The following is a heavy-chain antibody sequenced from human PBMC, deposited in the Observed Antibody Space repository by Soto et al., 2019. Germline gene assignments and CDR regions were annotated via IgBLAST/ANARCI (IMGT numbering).Heavy chain of an antibody. J-gene: IGHJ6*02. CDR2: INPKSGGT. D-gene: IGHD3-10*01. V-gene: IGHV1-2*06. CDR3: ARGDSTDGSNVVCSFFYNHDMDV. Sequence: QVQLVQSGAEVKKPGASEKVSCKASGYSFTDYHIHWVRQAPGQGLEWLGRINPKSGGTSTAQKFQGRVTMATDTSISTVSMELSRLTSDDTAIYYCARGDSTDGSNVVCSFFYNHDMDVWGQGTTVTVSS. CDR1: GYSFTDYH.